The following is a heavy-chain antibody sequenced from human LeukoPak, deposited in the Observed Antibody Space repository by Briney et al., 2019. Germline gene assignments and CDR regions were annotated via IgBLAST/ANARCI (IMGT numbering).Heavy chain of an antibody. J-gene: IGHJ4*02. CDR1: GFTFSSSA. CDR2: VSESGSNT. Sequence: GGSLRLSCAASGFTFSSSAMSWVRQAPGKGLEWVSAVSESGSNTYYADSVKGRFTIPRDNSKNTLYLQMNGLTAEDTAIYYCAKLVWRASAYYFDYWGQGTLVTVSS. D-gene: IGHD3-3*01. CDR3: AKLVWRASAYYFDY. V-gene: IGHV3-23*01.